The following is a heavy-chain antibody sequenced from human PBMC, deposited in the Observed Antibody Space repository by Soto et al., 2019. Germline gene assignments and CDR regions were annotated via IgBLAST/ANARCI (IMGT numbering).Heavy chain of an antibody. CDR3: GGTTYYYDSSGYSLNWFDP. V-gene: IGHV1-69*06. CDR1: GGTFSSYA. J-gene: IGHJ5*02. CDR2: IIPIFGTA. Sequence: QVQLVQSGAEVKKPGSSVKVSCKASGGTFSSYAISWVRQAPGQGLEWMGGIIPIFGTANYAQQFQGRVTITADKYTSTGYMELSSLRSDDTAVYYCGGTTYYYDSSGYSLNWFDPWGQGTLVTVSS. D-gene: IGHD3-22*01.